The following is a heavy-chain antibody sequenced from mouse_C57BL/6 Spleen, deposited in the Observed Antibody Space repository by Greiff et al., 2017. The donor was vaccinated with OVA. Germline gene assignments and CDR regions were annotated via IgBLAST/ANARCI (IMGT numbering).Heavy chain of an antibody. CDR3: ARAGGSSLYWYFDV. CDR2: INPNYGTT. CDR1: GYSFTDYN. Sequence: VQLQQSGPELVKPGASVKISCKASGYSFTDYNMNWVKQSTGKSLEWIGVINPNYGTTSYNQKFKGKATLTVDQSSSTAYMQLNSLTSEDSAVYYCARAGGSSLYWYFDVWGTGTTVTVSS. V-gene: IGHV1-39*01. D-gene: IGHD1-1*01. J-gene: IGHJ1*03.